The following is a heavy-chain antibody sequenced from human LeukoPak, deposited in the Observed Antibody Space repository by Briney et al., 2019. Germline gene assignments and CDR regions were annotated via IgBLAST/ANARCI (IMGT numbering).Heavy chain of an antibody. CDR1: GFTISSNY. CDR2: IYSGGST. CDR3: ARSGSGYAFDY. Sequence: GGSLRLSRAASGFTISSNYMSWVRQAPGKGLEWVSVIYSGGSTYYADSVKGRVTISRDNSKNTLYLQMNSLRAEDTAVYYCARSGSGYAFDYWGQGTLVTVSS. V-gene: IGHV3-66*01. D-gene: IGHD3-10*01. J-gene: IGHJ4*02.